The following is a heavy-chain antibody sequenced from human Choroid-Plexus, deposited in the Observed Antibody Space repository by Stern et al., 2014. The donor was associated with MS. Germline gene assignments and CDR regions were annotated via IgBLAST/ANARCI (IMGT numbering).Heavy chain of an antibody. Sequence: VQLVESGGGLGQPGGSLRLSCIVSGFTLSTYSMNWVRQAPGKGLEWVSYISSSSSTRKYADSVKGRFTISRDNGKNSLYLQMNSLRDEDTAIYYCARVYTSGNSWGQGTLVTVSS. J-gene: IGHJ4*02. CDR2: ISSSSSTR. V-gene: IGHV3-48*02. CDR1: GFTLSTYS. D-gene: IGHD6-25*01. CDR3: ARVYTSGNS.